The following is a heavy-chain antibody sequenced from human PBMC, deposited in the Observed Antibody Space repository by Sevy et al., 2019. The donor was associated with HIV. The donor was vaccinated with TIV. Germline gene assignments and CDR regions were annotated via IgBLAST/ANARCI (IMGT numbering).Heavy chain of an antibody. CDR2: MNPNSGNT. CDR3: ARFLSTSYYYYYAMDV. V-gene: IGHV1-8*01. J-gene: IGHJ6*02. CDR1: GYTFTSYD. Sequence: ASVKVSCKASGYTFTSYDINWVRPATGQGLEWMGWMNPNSGNTGYAQKFQGRVTMTRNTSINTAYMELSSLRSEDTAVYYCARFLSTSYYYYYAMDVWGQGTTVTVSS. D-gene: IGHD2-2*01.